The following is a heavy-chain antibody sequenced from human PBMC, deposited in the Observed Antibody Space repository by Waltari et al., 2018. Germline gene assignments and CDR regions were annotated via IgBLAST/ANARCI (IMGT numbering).Heavy chain of an antibody. Sequence: QVQLHESGPGLGKPSETLSLTCAVSGYPIGSGFYWGWIRPPPGKDLEWIESFAHSGGTFYNPSLKSRVTISMDTSKNQLSLKVTSVTAADTAIYYCARGGFDTNSYFDLWGRGTLVTVSS. D-gene: IGHD2-8*01. CDR2: FAHSGGT. V-gene: IGHV4-38-2*01. J-gene: IGHJ2*01. CDR1: GYPIGSGFY. CDR3: ARGGFDTNSYFDL.